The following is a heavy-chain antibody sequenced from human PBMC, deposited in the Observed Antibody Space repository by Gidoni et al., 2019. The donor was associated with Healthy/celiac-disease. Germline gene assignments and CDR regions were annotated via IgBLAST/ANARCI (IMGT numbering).Heavy chain of an antibody. CDR1: GDSVSSNSAA. J-gene: IGHJ6*02. Sequence: QVQLQQSGPGLVKPSQILSLTCAISGDSVSSNSAAWNWIRRSPSIGLEWLGRTYYRSKWYNDYAVSVKSRITIKPDTSNNQFSLQLKSVTPEDTAVYYCARAYGYNQDYGMDVWGQGTTVTVSS. CDR2: TYYRSKWYN. V-gene: IGHV6-1*01. CDR3: ARAYGYNQDYGMDV. D-gene: IGHD5-12*01.